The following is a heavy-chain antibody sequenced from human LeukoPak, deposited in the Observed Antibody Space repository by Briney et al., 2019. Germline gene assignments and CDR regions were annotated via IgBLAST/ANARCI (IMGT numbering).Heavy chain of an antibody. Sequence: SETLSRTCTVSGGSISTYYWSWIRQPPGKGLEWIGYIYYSGSTNYNPSLKSRVTISVDTSKNQFSLKLSSVTAADTAVYYCARQIMQYSSGWYLDYWGQGTLVTVSS. CDR3: ARQIMQYSSGWYLDY. D-gene: IGHD6-19*01. V-gene: IGHV4-59*08. J-gene: IGHJ4*02. CDR1: GGSISTYY. CDR2: IYYSGST.